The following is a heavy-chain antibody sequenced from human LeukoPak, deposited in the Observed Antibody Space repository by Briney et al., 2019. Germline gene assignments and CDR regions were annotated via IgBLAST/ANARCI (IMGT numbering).Heavy chain of an antibody. J-gene: IGHJ4*02. CDR3: AKAYSSGWYVDYFDY. D-gene: IGHD6-19*01. V-gene: IGHV3-23*01. CDR1: GFTFSSYA. CDR2: ISGSGGST. Sequence: GGSLRLSCAASGFTFSSYAMSWVRQAPGKGLEWVSTISGSGGSTYYADSVKGRFTISRDNSKNTLYLQMNSLRAEDTAVYYCAKAYSSGWYVDYFDYWGQGTLVTVSS.